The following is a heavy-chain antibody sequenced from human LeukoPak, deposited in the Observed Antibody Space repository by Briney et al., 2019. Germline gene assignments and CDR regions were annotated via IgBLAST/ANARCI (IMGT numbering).Heavy chain of an antibody. CDR2: IYTSGST. Sequence: SETLPLTCTVSGGSISSYYWSWIRQPAGKGLEWIGRIYTSGSTNYNPSLKSRVTMSVDTSKNQFSLKLSSVTAADTAVYYCARDLLIRGWLFDAFDIWGQGTMVTVSS. CDR3: ARDLLIRGWLFDAFDI. D-gene: IGHD3-9*01. J-gene: IGHJ3*02. CDR1: GGSISSYY. V-gene: IGHV4-4*07.